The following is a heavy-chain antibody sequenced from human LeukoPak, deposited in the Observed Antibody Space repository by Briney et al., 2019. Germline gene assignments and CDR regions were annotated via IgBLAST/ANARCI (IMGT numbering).Heavy chain of an antibody. CDR1: GYTFTGYY. J-gene: IGHJ6*03. V-gene: IGHV1-18*01. CDR3: ARRSYGDYATYYYYYMDV. CDR2: ISAYNGNT. D-gene: IGHD4-17*01. Sequence: ASLKVSCTASGYTFTGYYMHWVRQAPGQGLEWVAGISAYNGNTNYAQKLQGRVTMTTDTSTSTAYMELSILRSDDTAVYYCARRSYGDYATYYYYYMDVWGKGTTVTVSS.